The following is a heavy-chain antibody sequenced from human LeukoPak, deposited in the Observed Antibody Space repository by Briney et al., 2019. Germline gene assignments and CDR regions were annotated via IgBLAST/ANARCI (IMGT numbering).Heavy chain of an antibody. CDR1: GDSVSSNSAT. CDR3: ARRLTQYDCFDP. J-gene: IGHJ5*02. Sequence: SQTLSLTCAISGDSVSSNSATWNWIRQSPSRGLEWLGRTYYRSTWYNDYAVSVRGRITVNPDTSKNQFSLHLNSVTPEDTAVYYCARRLTQYDCFDPWGQGILVTVSS. CDR2: TYYRSTWYN. V-gene: IGHV6-1*01. D-gene: IGHD2-2*01.